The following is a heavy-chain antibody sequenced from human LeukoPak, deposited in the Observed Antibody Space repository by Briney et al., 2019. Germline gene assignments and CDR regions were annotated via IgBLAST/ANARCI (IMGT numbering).Heavy chain of an antibody. Sequence: GGSLRLSCAASGFTLSSYWMHWVRQAPGKGLEWVSRINSDGSTINYADSAKGRFTVSRDNAKNTMYLQMNSLRGEDSAVYFCARALGYSYGYGIYWGQGTLVTVSS. V-gene: IGHV3-74*01. CDR3: ARALGYSYGYGIY. CDR2: INSDGSTI. CDR1: GFTLSSYW. D-gene: IGHD5-18*01. J-gene: IGHJ4*02.